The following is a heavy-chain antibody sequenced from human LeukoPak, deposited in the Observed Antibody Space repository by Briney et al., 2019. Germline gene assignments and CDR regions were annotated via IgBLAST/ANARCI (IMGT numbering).Heavy chain of an antibody. V-gene: IGHV4-34*01. CDR1: GGSFSGYY. J-gene: IGHJ4*02. CDR3: ASRRITIPRLIRFDY. CDR2: INHSGST. D-gene: IGHD3-3*02. Sequence: PSETLSLTCAVYGGSFSGYYWSWIRQPPGKGLEWIGEINHSGSTNYNPALKSRVTISVDTSKNQFSLKLSSVTDADTGVYYCASRRITIPRLIRFDYWGQGTLVTVSS.